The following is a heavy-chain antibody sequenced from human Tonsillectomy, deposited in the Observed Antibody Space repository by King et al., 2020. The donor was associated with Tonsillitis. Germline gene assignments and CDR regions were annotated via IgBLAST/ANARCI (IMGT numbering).Heavy chain of an antibody. Sequence: QLVQSGGGVVQPGRSLRLSCAASGFTFSSYGMHWVRQAPGKGLEWVAVIWYDGSNKYYADSVKGRFTISRDNSKNTLYLQMNSLRAEDTAVYYCARVSSFYSSGPVDFWGPGTLVTVSS. J-gene: IGHJ4*02. CDR1: GFTFSSYG. D-gene: IGHD6-19*01. CDR2: IWYDGSNK. V-gene: IGHV3-33*08. CDR3: ARVSSFYSSGPVDF.